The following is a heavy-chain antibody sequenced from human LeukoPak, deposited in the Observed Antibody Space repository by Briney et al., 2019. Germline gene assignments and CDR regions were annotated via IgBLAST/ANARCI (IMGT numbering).Heavy chain of an antibody. V-gene: IGHV4-39*07. J-gene: IGHJ6*03. CDR3: ARTTEAHSWRTRYYDYYMDV. Sequence: SETLSLTCTVSGGSISSSTYYWGWIRQPPGKGLEWIGNNYYSGTTYYNPSLKSRVTISVDTSKNQFSLKLSSVTAADTAVYYCARTTEAHSWRTRYYDYYMDVWGKGTTVTVSS. CDR1: GGSISSSTYY. CDR2: NYYSGTT. D-gene: IGHD6-13*01.